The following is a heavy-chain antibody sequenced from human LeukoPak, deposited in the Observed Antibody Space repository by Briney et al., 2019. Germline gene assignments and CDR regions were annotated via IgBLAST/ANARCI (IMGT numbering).Heavy chain of an antibody. V-gene: IGHV1-2*02. D-gene: IGHD2-2*01. CDR1: GYTFTGYY. CDR3: ARAFHPYCSSTSRYPVDY. Sequence: ASVKVSCKASGYTFTGYYMHWVRQAPGQGLEWMGWINPNSGGTNYAQKFQGRVTMTRDTSISTAYMELSRLRSDDTAVYYCARAFHPYCSSTSRYPVDYWGQGTLVTVSS. J-gene: IGHJ4*02. CDR2: INPNSGGT.